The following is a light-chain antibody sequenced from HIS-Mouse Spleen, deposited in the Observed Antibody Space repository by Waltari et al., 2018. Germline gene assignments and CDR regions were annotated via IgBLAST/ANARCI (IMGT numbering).Light chain of an antibody. CDR2: DDS. J-gene: IGLJ2*01. CDR1: ALPKNY. V-gene: IGLV3-10*01. Sequence: SYELTQPPSVSVSPGQPARITCSGDALPKNYAYWYQQKSGQAPVLVIYDDSKRPSGIPERFSGSSSGTMATLTISGAQVEDEADYYCYSTDSSGNHRVFGGGTKLTVL. CDR3: YSTDSSGNHRV.